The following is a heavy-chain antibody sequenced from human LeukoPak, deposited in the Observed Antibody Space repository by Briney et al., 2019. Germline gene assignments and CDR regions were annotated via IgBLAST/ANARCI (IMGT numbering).Heavy chain of an antibody. V-gene: IGHV3-23*01. CDR2: IKGGGGDP. J-gene: IGHJ4*02. Sequence: GGSLRLSCAAPGFTFSTYAMGWVRQAPGKGLEWVSSIKGGGGDPFYADSVKGRFTISRDNAKNSLYLQMNSLRAEDTAVYYCARDGGVVVVPAANFDYWGQGTLVTVSS. CDR1: GFTFSTYA. CDR3: ARDGGVVVVPAANFDY. D-gene: IGHD2-2*01.